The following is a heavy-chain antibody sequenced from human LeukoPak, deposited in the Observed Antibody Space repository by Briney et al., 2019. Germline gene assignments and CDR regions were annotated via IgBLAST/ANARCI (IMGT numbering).Heavy chain of an antibody. D-gene: IGHD3/OR15-3a*01. J-gene: IGHJ4*02. V-gene: IGHV1-8*01. CDR1: GYSFTSYD. CDR3: ARAAHWTTILAY. CDR2: MNPNSGNT. Sequence: ASVKVSCKASGYSFTSYDLNWVRQATGQGLEWMGWMNPNSGNTGYAQKFQGRVTMTRNTSISTAYMELSGLRPEDTAVYYCARAAHWTTILAYWGQGALVTVSS.